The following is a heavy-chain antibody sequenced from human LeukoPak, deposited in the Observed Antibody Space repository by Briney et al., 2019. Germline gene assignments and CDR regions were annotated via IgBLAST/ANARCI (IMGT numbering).Heavy chain of an antibody. J-gene: IGHJ4*02. CDR3: ARAGYYYDSSGYYQGGQFDY. V-gene: IGHV3-23*01. CDR1: GFIFSSYS. CDR2: ITGSGGNT. D-gene: IGHD3-22*01. Sequence: GGSLRLSCAASGFIFSSYSMSWVRQAPGKGLEWVSVITGSGGNTYYADSVKGRFTISRDNSKNTLYLQMNSLRAEDTAVYYCARAGYYYDSSGYYQGGQFDYWGQGTLVTVSS.